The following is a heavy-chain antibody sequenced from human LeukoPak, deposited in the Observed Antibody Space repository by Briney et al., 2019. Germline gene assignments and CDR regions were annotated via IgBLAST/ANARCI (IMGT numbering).Heavy chain of an antibody. D-gene: IGHD3-10*01. J-gene: IGHJ4*02. CDR2: ISGSGGST. V-gene: IGHV3-23*01. Sequence: GGSLRLSSAASGFTFSSYAMSWVRHAPGKGLEWVSAISGSGGSTYYADSVKGRFTISRDNSKNTLYLQMNSLRAEDTAVYYCAKDLPYGSGSYYDYWGQGTLVTVSS. CDR3: AKDLPYGSGSYYDY. CDR1: GFTFSSYA.